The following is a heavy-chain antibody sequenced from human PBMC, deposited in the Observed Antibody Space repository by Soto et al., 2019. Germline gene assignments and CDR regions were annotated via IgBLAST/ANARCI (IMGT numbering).Heavy chain of an antibody. V-gene: IGHV1-18*01. J-gene: IGHJ6*02. D-gene: IGHD3-3*01. CDR2: ISAYNGNT. CDR1: GYTFTSYG. Sequence: QVQLVQSGAEVKKPGASVKVSCKASGYTFTSYGISWVRQAPGQGLEWMGWISAYNGNTNYAQKLQGRVTMTTDTSTITAYMELRSLRSDDTAVYYCARDGYPIFGVVISHYYGMDVWGQGTTVTVSS. CDR3: ARDGYPIFGVVISHYYGMDV.